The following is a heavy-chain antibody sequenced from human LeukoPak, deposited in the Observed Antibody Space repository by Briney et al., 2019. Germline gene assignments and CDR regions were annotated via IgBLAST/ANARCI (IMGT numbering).Heavy chain of an antibody. CDR2: IYYSGST. Sequence: SETLSLTCTVSGGSISSSSYYWGWIRQPPGKGLEWIGSIYYSGSTYYNPSLKSRVTISVDTSKNQFSLKLSSVTAADTAVYYCARSQVGPYDYWGQGTLVTVSS. D-gene: IGHD2-2*01. V-gene: IGHV4-39*01. CDR3: ARSQVGPYDY. J-gene: IGHJ4*02. CDR1: GGSISSSSYY.